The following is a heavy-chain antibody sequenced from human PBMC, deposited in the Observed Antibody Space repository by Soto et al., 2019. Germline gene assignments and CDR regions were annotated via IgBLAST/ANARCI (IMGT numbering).Heavy chain of an antibody. CDR1: GYTFTSYG. J-gene: IGHJ4*02. CDR2: ISAYNGNT. V-gene: IGHV1-18*01. Sequence: ASVKVSCKASGYTFTSYGISWVRQAPGQGLEWMGWISAYNGNTNYAQKLQGRVTMTTDTSTSTAYMELRSLRSDDTAVYYCARGGDILTGYYNVQAGFSDYWGQGTLVTVSS. CDR3: ARGGDILTGYYNVQAGFSDY. D-gene: IGHD3-9*01.